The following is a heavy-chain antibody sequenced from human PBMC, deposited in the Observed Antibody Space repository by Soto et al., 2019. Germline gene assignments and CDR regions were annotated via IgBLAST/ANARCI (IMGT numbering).Heavy chain of an antibody. CDR1: GFTFSSFA. CDR2: ISHDGRKN. Sequence: QPVGSLRLSCAASGFTFSSFAMHWARQAPGKGLEWVAFISHDGRKNSYADSVKGRFTVSRDNSKNTVYLQMNSLRAEDTAVYYCARGCSSSDCYTNYYYYYGMDVWGHGTTVTVSS. J-gene: IGHJ6*02. V-gene: IGHV3-30*04. CDR3: ARGCSSSDCYTNYYYYYGMDV. D-gene: IGHD2-2*02.